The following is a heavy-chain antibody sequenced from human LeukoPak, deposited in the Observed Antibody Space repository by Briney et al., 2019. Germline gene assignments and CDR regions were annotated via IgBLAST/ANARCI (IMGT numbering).Heavy chain of an antibody. CDR1: GFTFSSYA. CDR3: AKDLARIGARQSDY. J-gene: IGHJ4*02. V-gene: IGHV3-23*01. D-gene: IGHD6-6*01. CDR2: ISDSVDST. Sequence: GGSLRLSRAASGFTFSSYAMSWVRQAPGRRLEWVPGISDSVDSTHYADSVKGRFTISRDNSTNTPYLQMNSLRAEDTALYYCAKDLARIGARQSDYWGQGTLVTVSS.